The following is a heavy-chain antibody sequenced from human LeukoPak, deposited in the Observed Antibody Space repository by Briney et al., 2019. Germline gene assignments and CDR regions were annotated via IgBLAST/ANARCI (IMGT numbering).Heavy chain of an antibody. D-gene: IGHD5-24*01. V-gene: IGHV4-34*01. CDR2: INHSGST. CDR3: ARVRDGYNDAYDI. Sequence: SETLSLTCAVYGGSFSGYYWSWIRQPPGKGLEWIGEINHSGSTNYNPSLKSRVTISVDTSKNQFSLKLSSVTAADTAVYYCARVRDGYNDAYDIWGQGTMVTVSS. CDR1: GGSFSGYY. J-gene: IGHJ3*02.